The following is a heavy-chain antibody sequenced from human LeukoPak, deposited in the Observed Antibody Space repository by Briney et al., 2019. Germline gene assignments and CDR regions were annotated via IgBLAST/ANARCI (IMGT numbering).Heavy chain of an antibody. CDR3: ARGLSGSYSTGYYYYYIDV. CDR1: GGSFSGYY. J-gene: IGHJ6*03. D-gene: IGHD1-26*01. CDR2: INHSGST. Sequence: SETLSLTCAVYGGSFSGYYWSWIRQPPGKGLEWIGEINHSGSTDYNPSLKSRVTISVDTSKNRFSLKLSSVTAADTAVYYCARGLSGSYSTGYYYYYIDVWGKGTTVTVSS. V-gene: IGHV4-34*01.